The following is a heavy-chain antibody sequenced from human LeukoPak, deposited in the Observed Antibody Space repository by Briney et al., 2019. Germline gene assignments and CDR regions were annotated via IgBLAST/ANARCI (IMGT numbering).Heavy chain of an antibody. CDR1: GFTFSSYG. Sequence: GRSLRLSCAASGFTFSSYGMHWVRQAPGKGLEWVAVISYDGSNKYYADSVKGRFTISRDNSKNTLYLQMNSLRAEDTAVYYCAKGSSSWYGGSYFDYWGQGTLDTVSS. D-gene: IGHD6-13*01. CDR3: AKGSSSWYGGSYFDY. V-gene: IGHV3-30*18. J-gene: IGHJ4*02. CDR2: ISYDGSNK.